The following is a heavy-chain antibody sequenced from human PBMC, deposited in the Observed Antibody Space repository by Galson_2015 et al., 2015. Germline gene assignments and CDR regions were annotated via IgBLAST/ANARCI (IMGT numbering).Heavy chain of an antibody. CDR3: ARLDQWLPPDY. Sequence: ETLSLTCTVSGGSISSGSYYWGWIRQPPGKGLEWIGSIYYSGSTYYNPSLKSRVTISVDTSKNQFSLKLSSVTAADTAVYYCARLDQWLPPDYWGQGTLVTVSS. J-gene: IGHJ4*02. V-gene: IGHV4-39*01. D-gene: IGHD6-19*01. CDR2: IYYSGST. CDR1: GGSISSGSYY.